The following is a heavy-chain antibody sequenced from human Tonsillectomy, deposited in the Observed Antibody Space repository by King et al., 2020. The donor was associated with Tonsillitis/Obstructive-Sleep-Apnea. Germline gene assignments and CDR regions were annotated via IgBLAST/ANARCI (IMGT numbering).Heavy chain of an antibody. V-gene: IGHV1-46*01. Sequence: QLVQSGAEVKKPGASVKVSCKASGYTLTKYYMHWVRQAPGQGLEWMGIIHPSGGSTSYAQKFQGRVTMTRDTSTGTVYMEMRSLRSEDTAVYYCGRELRMITFGGVVVMGDYWGQGTLVTVSS. J-gene: IGHJ4*02. CDR3: GRELRMITFGGVVVMGDY. D-gene: IGHD3-16*02. CDR1: GYTLTKYY. CDR2: IHPSGGST.